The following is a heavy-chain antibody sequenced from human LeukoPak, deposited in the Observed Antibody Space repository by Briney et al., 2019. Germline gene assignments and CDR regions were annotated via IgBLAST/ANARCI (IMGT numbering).Heavy chain of an antibody. Sequence: LSLTCTVSGGSISSYYWSWIRQPPGKGLEWISYITTTGDRIQYADSVKGRFTISRDNAKNSLYLEMNSLRAEDTGVYFCARDTKDYWGQGTLVVVSS. V-gene: IGHV3-11*04. J-gene: IGHJ4*02. CDR2: ITTTGDRI. CDR3: ARDTKDY. D-gene: IGHD2-2*01. CDR1: GGSISSYY.